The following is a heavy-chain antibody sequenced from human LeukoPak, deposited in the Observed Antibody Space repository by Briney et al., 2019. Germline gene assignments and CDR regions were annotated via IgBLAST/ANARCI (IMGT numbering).Heavy chain of an antibody. Sequence: GASVKVSCKASGYTFTSYGISWVRQAPGQGLEWMGWISGYNGNTNYAQKLQGRVTMTTDISTRTAYMELRSLTSDDTAVYYCARCSSSNQPPLYWGQGTLVTVSS. CDR3: ARCSSSNQPPLY. CDR1: GYTFTSYG. V-gene: IGHV1-18*04. D-gene: IGHD6-13*01. CDR2: ISGYNGNT. J-gene: IGHJ4*02.